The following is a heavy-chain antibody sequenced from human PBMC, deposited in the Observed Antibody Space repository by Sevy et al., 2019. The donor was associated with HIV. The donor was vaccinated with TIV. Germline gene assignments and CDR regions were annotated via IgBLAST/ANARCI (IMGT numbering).Heavy chain of an antibody. CDR3: AKDPRFERFLEGGG. V-gene: IGHV3-23*01. D-gene: IGHD3-3*01. Sequence: GESLKISCAASGFTLSTYDMSWVRQAPGKGLEWVSGISGSGGSTYYADSVKGRFTISRDNSKNTLYLKMNSLRGEDTAVYYCAKDPRFERFLEGGGWGQGTTVTVSS. CDR2: ISGSGGST. J-gene: IGHJ6*02. CDR1: GFTLSTYD.